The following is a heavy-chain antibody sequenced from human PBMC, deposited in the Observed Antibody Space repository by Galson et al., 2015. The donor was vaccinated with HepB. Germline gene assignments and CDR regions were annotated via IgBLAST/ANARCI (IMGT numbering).Heavy chain of an antibody. CDR2: ISYDGSNK. CDR1: AFTFSSYA. CDR3: ARGGRDYASGNYYNGGLGMDV. Sequence: SLRLSCAASAFTFSSYAMHWVRQAPGKGLEWVAVISYDGSNKYYEDSVKGRFTISRDNSKNTLSLQMNSLRTEDTAMYYCARGGRDYASGNYYNGGLGMDVWGQGTTVTVSS. J-gene: IGHJ6*02. V-gene: IGHV3-30*04. D-gene: IGHD3-10*01.